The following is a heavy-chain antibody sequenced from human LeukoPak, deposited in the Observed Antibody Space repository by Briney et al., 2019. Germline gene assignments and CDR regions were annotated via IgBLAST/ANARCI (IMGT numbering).Heavy chain of an antibody. Sequence: SETLSLTCTVSGGSISSSSYYWGWIRQPPGKGLEWIGSIYYSGSTYYNPSLKSRVTISVDTSKNQFSLKLSSVTAADTAVYYCAREVVRARDAFDIWGQGTMVTVTS. D-gene: IGHD3-10*01. J-gene: IGHJ3*02. CDR2: IYYSGST. V-gene: IGHV4-39*07. CDR1: GGSISSSSYY. CDR3: AREVVRARDAFDI.